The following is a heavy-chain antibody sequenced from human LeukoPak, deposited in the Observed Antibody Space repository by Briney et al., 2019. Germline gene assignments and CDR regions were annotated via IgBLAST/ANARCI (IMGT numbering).Heavy chain of an antibody. D-gene: IGHD5-12*01. Sequence: GGSLRLSCAASGFTFSSYAMSWVRQAPGKRLEWVSGISASGGSTYYADSVKGRFTISRDNSKNTLYLQMNSLRAEDTAVYYCAKGGYSGYDYVDYWGQGTLVTVSS. V-gene: IGHV3-23*01. CDR1: GFTFSSYA. CDR2: ISASGGST. CDR3: AKGGYSGYDYVDY. J-gene: IGHJ4*02.